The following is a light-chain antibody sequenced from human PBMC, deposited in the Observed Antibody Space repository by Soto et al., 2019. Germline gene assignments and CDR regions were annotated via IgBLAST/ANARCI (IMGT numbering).Light chain of an antibody. CDR2: DAS. J-gene: IGKJ4*01. V-gene: IGKV3-11*01. Sequence: EIVLTQSPATLSLSPGERATLSCSASQSVSSYLAWYQQKPGQAPRLLIYDASNRATGIPARFSGSGSGTDFTLTISSLEPEDFAVYYCQQRSNWPRLTFGGGTKV. CDR3: QQRSNWPRLT. CDR1: QSVSSY.